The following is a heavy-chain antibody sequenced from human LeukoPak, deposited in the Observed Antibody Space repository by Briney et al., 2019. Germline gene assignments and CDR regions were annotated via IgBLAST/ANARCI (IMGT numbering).Heavy chain of an antibody. Sequence: PSETLSLTCSVSGGSISSRSYHWGWIRQPPGKGLEWIGSIYYSGSTYYNPSLKSRVTISLDTSTNQFSLMLTSVTAADTALYYCATQVYDSYYYGMDVWGQGTTVTVSS. CDR2: IYYSGST. V-gene: IGHV4-39*01. J-gene: IGHJ6*02. CDR3: ATQVYDSYYYGMDV. D-gene: IGHD2-8*01. CDR1: GGSISSRSYH.